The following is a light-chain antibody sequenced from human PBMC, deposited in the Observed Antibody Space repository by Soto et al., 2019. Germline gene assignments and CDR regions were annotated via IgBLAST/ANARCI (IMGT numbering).Light chain of an antibody. Sequence: QSALTQPASVSGSPGQSITISCTGTSSDVGGYPYVSWYQQHPGKAPKLIIYEVSDRPSGVSNRFSGSKSGNTASLTISGLLADDEADYYCSSFTSLTTWVFGGGTKLTVL. CDR2: EVS. CDR1: SSDVGGYPY. CDR3: SSFTSLTTWV. J-gene: IGLJ3*02. V-gene: IGLV2-14*01.